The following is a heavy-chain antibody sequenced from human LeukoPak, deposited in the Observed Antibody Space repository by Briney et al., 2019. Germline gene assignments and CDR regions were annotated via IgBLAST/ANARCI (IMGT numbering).Heavy chain of an antibody. D-gene: IGHD3-3*01. CDR3: ARGGTYDFWSGYYNWFDP. Sequence: SETLSLTCAVYGGSFSGYYWSWIRRPPGKGLEWIGEINHSGSTNYNPSLKSRVTISVDTSKNQFSLKLSSVTAADTAVYYCARGGTYDFWSGYYNWFDPWGQGTLVTVSS. CDR1: GGSFSGYY. V-gene: IGHV4-34*01. J-gene: IGHJ5*02. CDR2: INHSGST.